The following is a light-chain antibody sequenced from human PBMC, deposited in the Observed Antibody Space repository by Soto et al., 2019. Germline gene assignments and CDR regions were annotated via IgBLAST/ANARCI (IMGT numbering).Light chain of an antibody. CDR1: QSVSSGY. J-gene: IGKJ2*01. Sequence: VLTQSPGTLSLSPGERATLSCRAGQSVSSGYLAWYQQKPGQAPRLLIYATYTSATGIPDRFSGSGSGTDFTLTISRLQPDDFAVYYCQQYGPSPLYTFGQGTKLEIK. CDR2: ATY. CDR3: QQYGPSPLYT. V-gene: IGKV3-20*01.